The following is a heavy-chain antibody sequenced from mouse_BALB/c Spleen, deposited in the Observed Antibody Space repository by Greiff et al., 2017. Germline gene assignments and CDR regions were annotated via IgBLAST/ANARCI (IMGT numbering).Heavy chain of an antibody. J-gene: IGHJ4*01. D-gene: IGHD2-1*01. Sequence: LQESGAELVRPGASVTLSCKASGYTFTDYEMHWVKQTPVHGLEWIGAIDPETGGTAYNQKFKGKATLTADKSSSTAYMELRSLTSEDSAVYYCFYYGNYVDAMDYWGQGTSVTVSS. V-gene: IGHV1-15*01. CDR1: GYTFTDYE. CDR2: IDPETGGT. CDR3: FYYGNYVDAMDY.